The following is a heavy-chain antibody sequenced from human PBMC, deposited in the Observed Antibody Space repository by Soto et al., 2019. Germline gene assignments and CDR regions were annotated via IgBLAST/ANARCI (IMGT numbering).Heavy chain of an antibody. D-gene: IGHD2-2*02. V-gene: IGHV1-18*04. J-gene: IGHJ6*02. Sequence: QDQLVQSGAEVKKPGASGKISCEASGYTFTSHGISWVRQAPGQGLEWLGWISTYNSRTHYAQKVQGRVTMTTDTSTSTAYLDLRSLTFDDTAVYYCARARYCASTSCYKHYYYGMDTWGQGTTVTVSS. CDR2: ISTYNSRT. CDR3: ARARYCASTSCYKHYYYGMDT. CDR1: GYTFTSHG.